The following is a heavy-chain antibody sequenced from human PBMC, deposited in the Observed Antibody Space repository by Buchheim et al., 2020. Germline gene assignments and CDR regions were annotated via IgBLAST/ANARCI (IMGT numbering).Heavy chain of an antibody. CDR1: GDSIISTSYY. Sequence: QLQLQESGPGLVKPSETLSLTCTVSGDSIISTSYYWGWIRQSPGRGLEWIGCIFRSGSTHYNPSLKSRVPISVDTSKNRFSLKLSSVTAADTAVYYCARDLYLASGTFYSVSYRFDYWGQG. J-gene: IGHJ4*02. CDR2: IFRSGST. V-gene: IGHV4-39*07. D-gene: IGHD3-10*01. CDR3: ARDLYLASGTFYSVSYRFDY.